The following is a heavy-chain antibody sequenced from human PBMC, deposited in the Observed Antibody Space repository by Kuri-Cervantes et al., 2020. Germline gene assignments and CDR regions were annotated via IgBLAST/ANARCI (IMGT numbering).Heavy chain of an antibody. V-gene: IGHV4-30-2*01. CDR3: ARDPGNGDYYFDY. CDR1: GGSISSDGYS. J-gene: IGHJ4*02. CDR2: IYHSGST. D-gene: IGHD4-17*01. Sequence: LRLSCAVSGGSISSDGYSWSWIRQPPGKGLEWIGYIYHSGSTYYLPSLKSRVTMSVDRPKNQFSLNLSSATAADTAVYYCARDPGNGDYYFDYWGQRTLVTVSS.